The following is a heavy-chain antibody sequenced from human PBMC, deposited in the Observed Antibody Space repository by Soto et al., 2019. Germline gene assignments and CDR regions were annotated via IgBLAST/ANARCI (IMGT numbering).Heavy chain of an antibody. D-gene: IGHD4-4*01. CDR3: ARTPTAYYGMDV. CDR2: ISSSGSTI. J-gene: IGHJ6*02. CDR1: GFTFSSYE. V-gene: IGHV3-48*03. Sequence: GGSLRLSCAASGFTFSSYEMNGVRQAPGKGLEWVSYISSSGSTIYYADSVKGRFTISRDNAKNSLYLQMNSLRDEDTAVYYCARTPTAYYGMDVWGQGTTVTVSS.